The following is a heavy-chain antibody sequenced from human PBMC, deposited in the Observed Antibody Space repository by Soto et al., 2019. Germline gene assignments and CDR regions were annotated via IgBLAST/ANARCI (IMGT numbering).Heavy chain of an antibody. V-gene: IGHV1-3*01. CDR2: INAGNGNT. CDR3: ARDRRIRCCSGGSCFQSPPYGMDV. CDR1: GYTFTSYA. Sequence: ASVKVSCKASGYTFTSYAMHWVRQAPGQRLEWMGWINAGNGNTKYSQKFQGRATITRDTSASTAYMELSSLRSEDTAVYYCARDRRIRCCSGGSCFQSPPYGMDVWGQGTTVTVSS. J-gene: IGHJ6*02. D-gene: IGHD2-15*01.